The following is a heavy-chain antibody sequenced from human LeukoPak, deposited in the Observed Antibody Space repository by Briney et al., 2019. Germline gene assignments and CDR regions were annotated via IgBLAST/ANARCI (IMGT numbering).Heavy chain of an antibody. CDR3: AREFPLTTVTTSAFDI. Sequence: ASVKVSCKASGGTFSSYAISWVRQAPGQGREWMGGIIPIFGTANYAQKFQGRVTITTDESTSTAYMELSSLRSEDTAVYYCAREFPLTTVTTSAFDIWGQGTMVTVSS. CDR1: GGTFSSYA. D-gene: IGHD4-17*01. J-gene: IGHJ3*02. V-gene: IGHV1-69*05. CDR2: IIPIFGTA.